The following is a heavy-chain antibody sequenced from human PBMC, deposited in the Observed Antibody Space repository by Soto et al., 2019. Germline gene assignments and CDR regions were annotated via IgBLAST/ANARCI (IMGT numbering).Heavy chain of an antibody. CDR2: IYYSGST. Sequence: SETLSLTCTVSGGSISSYYWSWIRQPPGKGLEWIGYIYYSGSTNYNPSLKSRVTISVDTSKNQFSLKLSSVTAADTAVYYCAREGGTGYYYGSGTPRNYYYYGMDVWGQGTTVT. V-gene: IGHV4-59*12. J-gene: IGHJ6*02. CDR3: AREGGTGYYYGSGTPRNYYYYGMDV. CDR1: GGSISSYY. D-gene: IGHD3-10*01.